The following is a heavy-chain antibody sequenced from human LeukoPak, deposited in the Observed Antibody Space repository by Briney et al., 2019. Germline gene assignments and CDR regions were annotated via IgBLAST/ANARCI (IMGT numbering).Heavy chain of an antibody. D-gene: IGHD5-18*01. V-gene: IGHV3-7*01. Sequence: GGSLRLSCAASGFTFSHYWMNWVRQAPGKGLEWVANIKEDGSEKYYVDSVKGRFTISRDNAKNSLYLQMNSLRAEDMGVYYCARHWYCIYSYRDGSYWGQGTLVTVSS. CDR1: GFTFSHYW. CDR3: ARHWYCIYSYRDGSY. CDR2: IKEDGSEK. J-gene: IGHJ4*02.